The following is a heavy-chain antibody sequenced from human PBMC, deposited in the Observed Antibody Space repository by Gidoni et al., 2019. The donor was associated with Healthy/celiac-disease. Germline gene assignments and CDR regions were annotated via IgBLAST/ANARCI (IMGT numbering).Heavy chain of an antibody. J-gene: IGHJ4*02. Sequence: EVQLVQPGAAVNKPGESLMISCQGSGSSFSSYWISWVRQMPGKGLAWMGRIDPSDSYTNYSPSLQSHVTISADKSISTAYLQWSSLKASDTAMYYCARLYLAAAGQGVDYWGQGTLVTVSS. CDR3: ARLYLAAAGQGVDY. D-gene: IGHD6-13*01. V-gene: IGHV5-10-1*01. CDR2: IDPSDSYT. CDR1: GSSFSSYW.